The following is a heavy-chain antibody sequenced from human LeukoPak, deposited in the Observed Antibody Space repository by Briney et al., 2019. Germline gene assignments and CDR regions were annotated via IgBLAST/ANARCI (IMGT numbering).Heavy chain of an antibody. D-gene: IGHD3-3*01. Sequence: GGSLRLSCAASGFTFSSYGMHWVRQAPGKGLEWVSYISSSSSTIYYADSVKGRFTISRDNAKNSLYLQMNSLRAEDTAVYYCARSRVRITIFGVAPADFDYWGQGTLVTVSS. V-gene: IGHV3-48*01. CDR3: ARSRVRITIFGVAPADFDY. CDR2: ISSSSSTI. J-gene: IGHJ4*02. CDR1: GFTFSSYG.